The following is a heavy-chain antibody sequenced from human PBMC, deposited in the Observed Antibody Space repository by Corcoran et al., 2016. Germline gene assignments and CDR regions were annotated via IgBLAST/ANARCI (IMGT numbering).Heavy chain of an antibody. V-gene: IGHV4-39*01. CDR3: VRRGVPAATNYYFDY. D-gene: IGHD2-2*01. Sequence: QLQLQESGPGLVKPSETLSLTCTVSGGSISSSSYYWGWIRQPPGKGLEWIGSIYYSGSTYYNPSLKSRVTISVDTSKNQFSLKLSSVTAADKAVYYCVRRGVPAATNYYFDYWGQGTLVTVSA. J-gene: IGHJ4*02. CDR2: IYYSGST. CDR1: GGSISSSSYY.